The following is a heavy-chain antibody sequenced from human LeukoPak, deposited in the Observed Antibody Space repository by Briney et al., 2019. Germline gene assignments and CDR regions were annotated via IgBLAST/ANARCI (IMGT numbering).Heavy chain of an antibody. CDR2: IYSGGST. CDR1: GFTVSSNY. V-gene: IGHV3-53*01. Sequence: GGSLRLSCAASGFTVSSNYMSWVRQAPGKGLEWVSVIYSGGSTYYADSVKGRFTIPRDNSKNTLYLQMNSLRAEDTAVYYCARDSSGWFRDYYYGMDVWGQGTTVTVSS. J-gene: IGHJ6*02. CDR3: ARDSSGWFRDYYYGMDV. D-gene: IGHD6-19*01.